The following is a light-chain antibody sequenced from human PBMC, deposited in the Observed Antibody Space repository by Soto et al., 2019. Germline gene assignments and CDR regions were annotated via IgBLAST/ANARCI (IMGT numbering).Light chain of an antibody. V-gene: IGKV3-11*01. CDR1: QCVSSY. J-gene: IGKJ1*01. Sequence: EIVLTQSAATLSLSPGERATLSCRASQCVSSYLAWYQQKPGQAPRLLIYDASNRATGIPARFSGSGSGTDFTLTISSLEPEDFAVYYCQHRSNWWTFGQGTKVEIK. CDR3: QHRSNWWT. CDR2: DAS.